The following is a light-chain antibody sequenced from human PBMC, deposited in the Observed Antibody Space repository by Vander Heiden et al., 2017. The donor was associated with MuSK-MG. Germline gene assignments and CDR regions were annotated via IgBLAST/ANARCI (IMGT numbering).Light chain of an antibody. J-gene: IGKJ2*01. CDR1: QGIDDY. CDR3: QQYNTYPYT. V-gene: IGKV1-16*01. CDR2: AAS. Sequence: IQMTQSPSSLSASVGDRVTITCRASQGIDDYVAWFLQKPGKAPKSLIYAASNLQSGVPSRFSGSGSGTDFTLTISSVQPEDFATYYCQQYNTYPYTFGQWTKLEIK.